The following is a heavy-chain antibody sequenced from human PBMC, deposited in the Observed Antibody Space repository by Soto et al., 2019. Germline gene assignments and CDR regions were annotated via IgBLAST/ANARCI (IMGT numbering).Heavy chain of an antibody. J-gene: IGHJ6*02. CDR3: ANTIIDLDGSGSPSVFYYGMDV. Sequence: GGSLRLSCAASGFTFSSYSMNWVRQAPGKGLEWVSSISSSSSYIYYADSVTGRFTISRDNAKNSLYMQMNSLRAEDAAVYYCANTIIDLDGSGSPSVFYYGMDVWGRGTTVTVSS. D-gene: IGHD3-10*01. V-gene: IGHV3-21*01. CDR1: GFTFSSYS. CDR2: ISSSSSYI.